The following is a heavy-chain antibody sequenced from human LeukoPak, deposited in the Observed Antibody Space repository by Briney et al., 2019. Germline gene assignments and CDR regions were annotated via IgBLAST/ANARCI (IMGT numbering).Heavy chain of an antibody. CDR1: GYTFTGYY. J-gene: IGHJ5*02. Sequence: ASVKVSCKASGYTFTGYYMHWVRQATGQGLEWMGWINPNSGGTNYAQKFQGRVTMTRDTSISTAYMELSRLRSDDTAVYYCARAIAAAGTSFFHGPWGQGTLVTVSS. CDR2: INPNSGGT. CDR3: ARAIAAAGTSFFHGP. V-gene: IGHV1-2*02. D-gene: IGHD6-13*01.